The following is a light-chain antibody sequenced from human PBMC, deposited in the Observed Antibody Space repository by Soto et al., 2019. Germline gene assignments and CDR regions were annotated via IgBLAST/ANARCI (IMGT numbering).Light chain of an antibody. CDR1: QSVISSY. CDR2: GAS. V-gene: IGKV3-20*01. J-gene: IGKJ2*01. CDR3: QQYHSSPPTFT. Sequence: EIVLTQSPGTLSLSPGERASLSCRASQSVISSYLAWYQQKPGQAPRLLIYGASNRATGIPDRLSGSGSGTDFSLTISRREPEDFAMSFCQQYHSSPPTFTFGQGTKLEI.